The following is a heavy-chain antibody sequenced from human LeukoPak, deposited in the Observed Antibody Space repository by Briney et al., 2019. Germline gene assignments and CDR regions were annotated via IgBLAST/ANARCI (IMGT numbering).Heavy chain of an antibody. J-gene: IGHJ4*02. CDR3: ARDRGTTGTTVLDFDY. CDR1: GYTFTDSY. Sequence: ASVTVSCKASGYTFTDSYMHWVRQAPGQGLEWMGWINPNNGGTNYAQKFQDRVTMTRDTSISTAYMEVSSLRSDDTAVYYCARDRGTTGTTVLDFDYWGPGTVVSVSS. V-gene: IGHV1-2*02. D-gene: IGHD1-1*01. CDR2: INPNNGGT.